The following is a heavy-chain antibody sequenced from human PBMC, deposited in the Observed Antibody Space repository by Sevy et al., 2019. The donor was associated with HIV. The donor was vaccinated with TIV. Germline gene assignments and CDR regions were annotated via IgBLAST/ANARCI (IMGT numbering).Heavy chain of an antibody. J-gene: IGHJ4*01. Sequence: GGSLRLSCAASGFTFTYSGMHWVRQAPGKGLEWVTFIQYDGSNKYYADSVKGRFTISRDNSKNTLYLQMNSLRRDDTALYFCAKNTAAAGTGRFDYWGHGILATVSS. CDR2: IQYDGSNK. D-gene: IGHD6-13*01. V-gene: IGHV3-30*02. CDR1: GFTFTYSG. CDR3: AKNTAAAGTGRFDY.